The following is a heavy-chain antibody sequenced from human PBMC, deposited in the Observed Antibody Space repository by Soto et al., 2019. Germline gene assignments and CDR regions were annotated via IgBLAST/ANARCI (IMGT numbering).Heavy chain of an antibody. Sequence: QVQLVQSGAEVKKPGSSVKVFCKASGGTFSTYAISWVRQAPGQGPEWMGGIVPMYGSTDYARKFQARVTITADRSTSTAYMELTSLRSDDTAVYYCAKTLSYHDSSPVDVWGQGTTVSVSS. CDR3: AKTLSYHDSSPVDV. D-gene: IGHD3-22*01. CDR1: GGTFSTYA. CDR2: IVPMYGST. V-gene: IGHV1-69*01. J-gene: IGHJ6*02.